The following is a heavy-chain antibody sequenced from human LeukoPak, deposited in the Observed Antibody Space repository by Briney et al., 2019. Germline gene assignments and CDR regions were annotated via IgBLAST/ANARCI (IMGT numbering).Heavy chain of an antibody. CDR3: ARDSSWTAYFDL. J-gene: IGHJ4*02. Sequence: PGGSLRLSCTASGFTFGSYSMNWVRQAPGKGLEWVSAIRSFSTYLYYADSVKGRFTISRDNAENSSYLQMSSLRAEDTAVYYCARDSSWTAYFDLWGQGTLVTVSS. CDR1: GFTFGSYS. V-gene: IGHV3-21*04. CDR2: IRSFSTYL. D-gene: IGHD6-13*01.